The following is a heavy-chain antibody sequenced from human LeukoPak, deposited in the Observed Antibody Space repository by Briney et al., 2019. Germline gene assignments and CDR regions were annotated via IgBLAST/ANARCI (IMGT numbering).Heavy chain of an antibody. V-gene: IGHV3-23*01. CDR1: GFTFSSYV. CDR3: ARRKFASDY. J-gene: IGHJ4*02. CDR2: ISGSGGST. Sequence: GGSLRLSCAASGFTFSSYVMSWVRQAPGKGLEWVSAISGSGGSTYYADSVKGRFTISRDNAKNSLYLQMNSLRAEDTAVYYCARRKFASDYWGQGTLVTVSS. D-gene: IGHD3-10*01.